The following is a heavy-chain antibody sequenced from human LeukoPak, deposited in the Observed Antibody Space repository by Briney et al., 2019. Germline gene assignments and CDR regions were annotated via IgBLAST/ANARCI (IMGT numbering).Heavy chain of an antibody. CDR1: GYTFTGYY. V-gene: IGHV1-2*02. CDR3: ARSRGKPNYFDY. CDR2: INPNSGGT. D-gene: IGHD1-14*01. J-gene: IGHJ4*02. Sequence: ASVKVSCKASGYTFTGYYMHWVRQAPGQGLEWMGWINPNSGGTNYAQKFQGSVTMTRDTSISTAYMELSRLRSDDTAVYYCARSRGKPNYFDYWGQGTLVTVSS.